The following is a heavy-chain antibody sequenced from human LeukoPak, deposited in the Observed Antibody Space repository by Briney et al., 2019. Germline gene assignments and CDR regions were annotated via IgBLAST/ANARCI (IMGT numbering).Heavy chain of an antibody. CDR2: ISGSGGTT. CDR3: AREPIDGDCQFDY. D-gene: IGHD2-21*02. Sequence: PGGSLRLSCAASGFTFSNYAVSWVRQAPGKGLEWVSAISGSGGTTYYADSVKGRFTISRDNSKNMLFLQMNSLRAEDTALYYCAREPIDGDCQFDYWGQGTLVTVSS. CDR1: GFTFSNYA. J-gene: IGHJ4*02. V-gene: IGHV3-23*01.